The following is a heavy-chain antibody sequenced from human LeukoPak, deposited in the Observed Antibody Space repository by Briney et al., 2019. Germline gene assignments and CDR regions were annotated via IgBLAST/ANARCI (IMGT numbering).Heavy chain of an antibody. Sequence: PSETLSLTCAVYGGSFSGYYWSWIRQPPGKGLEWSGEINHSGSTNYNPSLKSRVTISVDKSKNQFSLKLSSVTAADTAVYYCARRATVTIPFGYWGQGTLVTVSS. V-gene: IGHV4-34*01. CDR2: INHSGST. CDR3: ARRATVTIPFGY. CDR1: GGSFSGYY. D-gene: IGHD4-11*01. J-gene: IGHJ4*02.